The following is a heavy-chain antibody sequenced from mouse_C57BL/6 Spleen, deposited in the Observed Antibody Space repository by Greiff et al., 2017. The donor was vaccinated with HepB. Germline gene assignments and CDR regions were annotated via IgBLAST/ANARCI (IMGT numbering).Heavy chain of an antibody. CDR1: GYTFTSYW. J-gene: IGHJ3*01. D-gene: IGHD2-5*01. V-gene: IGHV1-50*01. Sequence: QVQLQQPGAELVKPGASVKLSCKASGYTFTSYWMQWVKQRPGQGLEWIGEIDPSDSYTNYNQKFKGKATLTVDTSSSTAYMQLSSLTSEDSAVYYCARSWGTDYSNPTWFAYWGQGTLVTVSA. CDR3: ARSWGTDYSNPTWFAY. CDR2: IDPSDSYT.